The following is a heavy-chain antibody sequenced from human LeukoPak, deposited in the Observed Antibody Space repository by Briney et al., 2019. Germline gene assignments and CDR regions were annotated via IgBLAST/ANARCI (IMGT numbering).Heavy chain of an antibody. J-gene: IGHJ6*02. D-gene: IGHD2-15*01. V-gene: IGHV3-21*01. CDR3: ARDPSPLLPLSDGMDV. Sequence: NPGGSLRLSCAASGFTFSNAWMNWVRQAPGKGLEWVSSISSSSSYIYYADSVKGRFTISRDNAKNSLYLQMNSLRAEDTAVYYCARDPSPLLPLSDGMDVWGQGTTVTVSS. CDR1: GFTFSNAW. CDR2: ISSSSSYI.